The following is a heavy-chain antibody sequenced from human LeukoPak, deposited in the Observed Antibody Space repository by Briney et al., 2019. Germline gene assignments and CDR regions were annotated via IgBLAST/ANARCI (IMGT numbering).Heavy chain of an antibody. CDR3: ARQGGWDRYYFDY. CDR1: GYSFTSYW. Sequence: GESLRISCKGSGYSFTSYWISWVRQMPGKRLEWMGRIDPSDSYTNYRPSFQGHVTISADKSISTACLQWSSLKASDTAMYYCARQGGWDRYYFDYWGQGTLVTVSS. J-gene: IGHJ4*02. D-gene: IGHD6-19*01. V-gene: IGHV5-10-1*01. CDR2: IDPSDSYT.